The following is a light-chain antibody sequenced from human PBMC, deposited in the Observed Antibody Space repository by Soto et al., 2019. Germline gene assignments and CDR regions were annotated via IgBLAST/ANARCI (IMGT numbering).Light chain of an antibody. V-gene: IGLV1-44*01. CDR2: STN. J-gene: IGLJ3*02. Sequence: QSVLTQPPSASGTPGQRVTISCSGSRSNIGSYTVDWYQQLPGTAPKLLIYSTNQRPSGVPDRFSGSKSGTSASLAISGLQYEDEADYYCATWDDSLNGRVFGGGTKVTVL. CDR3: ATWDDSLNGRV. CDR1: RSNIGSYT.